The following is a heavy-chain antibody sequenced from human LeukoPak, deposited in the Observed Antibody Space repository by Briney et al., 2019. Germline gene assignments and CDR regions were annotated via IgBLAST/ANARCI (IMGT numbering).Heavy chain of an antibody. CDR2: ISPSGSST. J-gene: IGHJ4*02. Sequence: GGSLRLSCAASGFTFSSYTMNWVRQAPGKGPEWVSSISPSGSSTYNADSLRGRFTISRDNAKDSVFLQMNSLRAEDTAVYYCARAPRWWLQFDYWGQGALVTVSS. CDR3: ARAPRWWLQFDY. D-gene: IGHD5-24*01. CDR1: GFTFSSYT. V-gene: IGHV3-21*04.